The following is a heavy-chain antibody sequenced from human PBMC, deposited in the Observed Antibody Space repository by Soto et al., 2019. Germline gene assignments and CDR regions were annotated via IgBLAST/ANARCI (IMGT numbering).Heavy chain of an antibody. CDR2: ISSSGSTI. V-gene: IGHV3-48*04. CDR3: ARNRGRGYGMDV. Sequence: GGSRRRCCAASGFAFSSYGMHGVRQAPGKGLEWVSYISSSGSTIYYADSVQGRFTVSRDNAKNSLYLQMNSLRAEDTAVYYCARNRGRGYGMDVWGQGTTVTVSS. D-gene: IGHD3-10*01. J-gene: IGHJ6*02. CDR1: GFAFSSYG.